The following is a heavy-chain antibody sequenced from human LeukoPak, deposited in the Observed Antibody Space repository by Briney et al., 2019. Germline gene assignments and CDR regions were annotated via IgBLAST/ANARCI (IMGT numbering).Heavy chain of an antibody. Sequence: PGGSLRLSCAASGFPFSIYWMYWVRQAPGKGPVWVSRMNSDGSSRSYADSVKGRFTISRDNAKSTLYLQMNSLRVEDTAVYYCAKDTGYTSSLGHWGQGTLVTVSS. CDR2: MNSDGSSR. D-gene: IGHD6-13*01. J-gene: IGHJ4*02. CDR1: GFPFSIYW. CDR3: AKDTGYTSSLGH. V-gene: IGHV3-74*01.